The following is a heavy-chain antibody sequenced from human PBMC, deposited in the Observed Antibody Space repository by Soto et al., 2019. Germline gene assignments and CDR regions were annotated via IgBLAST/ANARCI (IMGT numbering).Heavy chain of an antibody. V-gene: IGHV3-48*02. CDR3: ARDVRDYYGSGSYYYYYGMDV. CDR1: GFTFSTYN. J-gene: IGHJ6*02. CDR2: ISSSSSTI. D-gene: IGHD3-10*01. Sequence: GGSLSLSCAASGFTFSTYNMNLVRQAPGKGLEWVSYISSSSSTIYYADSVKGRFTISRDNAQNSLYLQMNSLRDEDTAVYYCARDVRDYYGSGSYYYYYGMDVWGQGTTVTVSS.